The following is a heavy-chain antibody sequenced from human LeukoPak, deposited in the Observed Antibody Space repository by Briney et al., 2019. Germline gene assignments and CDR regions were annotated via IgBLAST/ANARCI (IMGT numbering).Heavy chain of an antibody. V-gene: IGHV3-66*02. Sequence: GGSLRLSCAASGFTVSSNYMSWVRQAPGKGLEWVSVIYSGGSTYYADSVKGRFTISRDNSKNTLYLQMNSLRAEDTAVYYCAREASSSWYRGWFDPWGQGTLVTVSS. CDR3: AREASSSWYRGWFDP. CDR1: GFTVSSNY. D-gene: IGHD6-13*01. J-gene: IGHJ5*02. CDR2: IYSGGST.